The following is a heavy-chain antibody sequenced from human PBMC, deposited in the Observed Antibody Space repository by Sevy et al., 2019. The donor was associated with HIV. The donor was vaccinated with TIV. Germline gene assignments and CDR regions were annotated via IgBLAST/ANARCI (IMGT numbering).Heavy chain of an antibody. V-gene: IGHV3-15*01. Sequence: GGYLRLSCAASGFTFSNAWMSWVRQAPGKGLEWVGRIKSKTDGGTTDYAAPVKGRFTISRDDSKNTLYLQMNSLKTEATAVYYCTTAITYYCYYYGMDVWGQGTTVTVSS. J-gene: IGHJ6*02. CDR2: IKSKTDGGTT. CDR1: GFTFSNAW. D-gene: IGHD2-2*02. CDR3: TTAITYYCYYYGMDV.